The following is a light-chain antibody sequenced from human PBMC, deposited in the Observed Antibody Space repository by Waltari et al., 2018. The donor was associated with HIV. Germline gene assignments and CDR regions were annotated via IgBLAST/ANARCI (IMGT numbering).Light chain of an antibody. Sequence: DIQMTQSPPSLSASIGDRVTISCQASQDITNYLNWYHQKPGRAPSLLIYDASNLETGVPPSFSGSGSGTDFTLTISSLQPEDIGTYYCQQYDDLALSFGGGTKVEI. CDR3: QQYDDLALS. CDR2: DAS. J-gene: IGKJ4*01. V-gene: IGKV1-33*01. CDR1: QDITNY.